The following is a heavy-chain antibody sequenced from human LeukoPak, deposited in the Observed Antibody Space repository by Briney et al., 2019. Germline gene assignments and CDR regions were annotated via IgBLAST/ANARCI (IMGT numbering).Heavy chain of an antibody. CDR3: ARGVVRNYYDSSGLQFDP. V-gene: IGHV4-34*01. D-gene: IGHD3-22*01. CDR2: INHSGST. J-gene: IGHJ5*02. Sequence: SETLSLTCAVYGGSFSGYYWSWIRQPPGKGLEWIGEINHSGSTNYNPSLKSRVTISVDTSKNQFSLKLSSVTAADTAVYYCARGVVRNYYDSSGLQFDPWGQGTLVTVSS. CDR1: GGSFSGYY.